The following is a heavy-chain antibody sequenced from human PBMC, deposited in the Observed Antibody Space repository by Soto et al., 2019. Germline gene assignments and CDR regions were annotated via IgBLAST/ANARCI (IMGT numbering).Heavy chain of an antibody. CDR2: ISYDGRNK. J-gene: IGHJ4*02. CDR1: GFTFSSFG. V-gene: IGHV3-30*04. Sequence: QVQLVESGGGVVQPGRSLRLSCSASGFTFSSFGMHWVRQAPGKGLEWVAAISYDGRNKYYADSVKGRFTISRDNSKNTLYLQMNSLRAEDTDVFYCARDRSDSWGQGTLVTVSS. CDR3: ARDRSDS.